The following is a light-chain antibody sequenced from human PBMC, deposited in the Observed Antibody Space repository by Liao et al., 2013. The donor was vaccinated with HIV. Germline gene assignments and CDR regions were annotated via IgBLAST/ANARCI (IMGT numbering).Light chain of an antibody. CDR1: NIGSKS. CDR2: YDS. J-gene: IGLJ2*01. V-gene: IGLV3-21*01. CDR3: QAWDSSREV. Sequence: SYELTQPPSVSVAPGKTARITCGGNNIGSKSVHWYQQKPGQAPVLVIYYDSDRPSGIPERFSGSNSGNTATLTISGTQAMDEADYYCQAWDSSREVFGGGTKLTVL.